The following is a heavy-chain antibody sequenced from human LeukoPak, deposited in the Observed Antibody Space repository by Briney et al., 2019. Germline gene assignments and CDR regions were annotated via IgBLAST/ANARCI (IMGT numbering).Heavy chain of an antibody. CDR3: GRAYSSSSGRDCFDI. Sequence: GGSLRLSCAASGFTFSSYSMNWVRQAPGKGLEWVSYISSTSSTIYYADSVKGRFTISRDNARNSLHLQMNSLRDEDTAVYYCGRAYSSSSGRDCFDIWGQGTIVTVSS. CDR2: ISSTSSTI. J-gene: IGHJ3*02. D-gene: IGHD6-6*01. V-gene: IGHV3-48*02. CDR1: GFTFSSYS.